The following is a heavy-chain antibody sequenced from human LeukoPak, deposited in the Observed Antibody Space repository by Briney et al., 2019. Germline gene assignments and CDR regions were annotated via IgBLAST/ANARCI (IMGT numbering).Heavy chain of an antibody. CDR2: IYPGDSDT. Sequence: GESLKISCKGSGYSFSTYWIGWVRQMPGKGLEWMGIIYPGDSDTRYSPSFQGQVTISADKSISTAFLQWSSLKASDTAMYYCARQTTVTDDYDYWGQGTLVTVSS. V-gene: IGHV5-51*01. CDR3: ARQTTVTDDYDY. CDR1: GYSFSTYW. D-gene: IGHD4-17*01. J-gene: IGHJ4*02.